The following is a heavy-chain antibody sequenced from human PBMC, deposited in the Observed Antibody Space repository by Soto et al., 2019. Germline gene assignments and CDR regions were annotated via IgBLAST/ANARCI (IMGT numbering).Heavy chain of an antibody. V-gene: IGHV1-46*01. CDR2: INPSGAYT. Sequence: ASVKVSCKASTYTFISYHIHCVRQAPGQGLEWLGIINPSGAYTSYAQKFQGRVTMTRDTSTSTVYMELSSLGFEDTAMYYCARDISLSMVRGVISHWGQGTLVTVS. CDR1: TYTFISYH. D-gene: IGHD3-10*01. CDR3: ARDISLSMVRGVISH. J-gene: IGHJ4*02.